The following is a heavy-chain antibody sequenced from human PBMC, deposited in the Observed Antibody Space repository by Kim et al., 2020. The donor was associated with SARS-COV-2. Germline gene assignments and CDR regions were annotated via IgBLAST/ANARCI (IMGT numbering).Heavy chain of an antibody. CDR2: IKQDGSEK. V-gene: IGHV3-7*03. D-gene: IGHD2-2*01. CDR3: TRGWYCSSTKCYASGAADY. Sequence: GGSLRLSCAASGFTFSSYWMNWVRQAPGKGLEWVANIKQDGSEKYYVDSVKGRFTISRDNAKNSLYLQMNSLRAEDTAVYSCTRGWYCSSTKCYASGAADYWGQGILVTVSS. CDR1: GFTFSSYW. J-gene: IGHJ4*02.